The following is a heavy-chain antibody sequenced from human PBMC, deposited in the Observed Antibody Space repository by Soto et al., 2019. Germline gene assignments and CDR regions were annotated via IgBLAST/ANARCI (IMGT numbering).Heavy chain of an antibody. V-gene: IGHV4-39*01. CDR3: ARHPRDRYFQH. J-gene: IGHJ1*01. D-gene: IGHD2-21*02. CDR2: IYYSGST. Sequence: QLQLQESGPGLVKPSETLSLTCTVSGGSISSSSYYWGWIRQPPGKGLEWIGSIYYSGSTYYNPSLKSRVTISVDTSKNQFSLKLSSVTAADTAVYYCARHPRDRYFQHWGQGTLVTVSS. CDR1: GGSISSSSYY.